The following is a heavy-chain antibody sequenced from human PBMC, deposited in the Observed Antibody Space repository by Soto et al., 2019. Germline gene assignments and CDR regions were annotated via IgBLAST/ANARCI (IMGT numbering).Heavy chain of an antibody. D-gene: IGHD3-3*01. CDR2: ISYDGSKK. J-gene: IGHJ6*02. CDR3: AKDHLSRPYYDFWSGYYYPQYYYYGMDV. Sequence: GSLGLSCAASGXTFSSYCMHWVRQAPGKGLEWVAFISYDGSKKYYADSVKGRFTISRDKSSNTLYLQMNRLRAEDKAVYYCAKDHLSRPYYDFWSGYYYPQYYYYGMDVWGQGTTGPVSS. CDR1: GXTFSSYC. V-gene: IGHV3-30*18.